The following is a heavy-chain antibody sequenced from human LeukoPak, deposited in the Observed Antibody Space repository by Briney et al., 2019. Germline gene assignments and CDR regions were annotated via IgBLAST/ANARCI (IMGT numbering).Heavy chain of an antibody. D-gene: IGHD3-9*01. Sequence: ASVKVSCKASGGTFTSYGISWVRQAPGQGLEWMGWISAYNGNTNYAQKLQGRVTMTTDTSTSTAYMELRSLRSDDTAVYYCARDALLRYFYNWFDPWGQGTLVTVSS. CDR3: ARDALLRYFYNWFDP. J-gene: IGHJ5*02. CDR1: GGTFTSYG. CDR2: ISAYNGNT. V-gene: IGHV1-18*01.